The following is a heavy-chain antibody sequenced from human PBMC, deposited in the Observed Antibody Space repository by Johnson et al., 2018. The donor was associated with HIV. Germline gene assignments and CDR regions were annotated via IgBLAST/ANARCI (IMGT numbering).Heavy chain of an antibody. CDR1: GFTFDDHG. D-gene: IGHD3-22*01. Sequence: VQLVESGGGVVRPGGSLRLSCAASGFTFDDHGMSWVRQAPGKGLEWVSGINWNGGSTGHADSVKGRFTISRDNAKNSLYMQMKSLRAEDTALYYCARDPFHYYDSSGYAGGAFDIWGQGTMVTDSS. J-gene: IGHJ3*02. CDR3: ARDPFHYYDSSGYAGGAFDI. CDR2: INWNGGST. V-gene: IGHV3-20*04.